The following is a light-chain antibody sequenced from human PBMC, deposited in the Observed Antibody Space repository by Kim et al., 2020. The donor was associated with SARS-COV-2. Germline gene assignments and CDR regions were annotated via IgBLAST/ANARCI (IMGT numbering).Light chain of an antibody. CDR2: DAS. Sequence: SPGEGASLSGRAIQNVSGYFALYQQIQGQAPRLLLYDASNRATGIPARFSGSGSGTDFTLTISSLEPEDFAVYYCQQRSNWPFLYTFGQGTKLEI. V-gene: IGKV3-11*01. J-gene: IGKJ2*01. CDR3: QQRSNWPFLYT. CDR1: QNVSGY.